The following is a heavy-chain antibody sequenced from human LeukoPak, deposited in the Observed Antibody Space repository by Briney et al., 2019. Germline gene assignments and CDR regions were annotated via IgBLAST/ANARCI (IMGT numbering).Heavy chain of an antibody. CDR3: AREGTGYSSPLY. J-gene: IGHJ4*02. V-gene: IGHV3-74*01. CDR2: INSEGSSR. D-gene: IGHD5-18*01. Sequence: GGSLRLSCAASGFTFSSYWIHWVRQAQGRGLGWVSRINSEGSSRSYADSVKGRFTISTDNAKNTLYLQMNSLRAEDTAVYYCAREGTGYSSPLYGGQGTLVTVSS. CDR1: GFTFSSYW.